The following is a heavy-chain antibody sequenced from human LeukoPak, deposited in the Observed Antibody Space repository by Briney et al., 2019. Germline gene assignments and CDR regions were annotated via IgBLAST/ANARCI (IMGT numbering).Heavy chain of an antibody. CDR2: ISYDGSNK. Sequence: GRSLRLPCAASGFTFSSYGMHWARQAPGKGLEWVAVISYDGSNKYYADSVKGRFTISRDNSKNTLYLQMNSLRAEDTAVYYCAKGLAGSSKTGIDYWGQGTLVTVSS. CDR3: AKGLAGSSKTGIDY. D-gene: IGHD6-6*01. CDR1: GFTFSSYG. J-gene: IGHJ4*02. V-gene: IGHV3-30*18.